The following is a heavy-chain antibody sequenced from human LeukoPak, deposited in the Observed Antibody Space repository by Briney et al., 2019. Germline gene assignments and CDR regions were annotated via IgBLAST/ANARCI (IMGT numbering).Heavy chain of an antibody. V-gene: IGHV5-51*01. J-gene: IGHJ5*02. CDR3: ARLIVGSSSTGWFDP. CDR1: GYTFTSYW. Sequence: LGESLKISCLSSGYTFTSYWIGWVRQMPGKGLQGMGIIYPGDSDTTYSPSFQGQVTISADKSISTAYLQWSSLKASDTAIYYCARLIVGSSSTGWFDPWGQGTLVTVSS. D-gene: IGHD6-6*01. CDR2: IYPGDSDT.